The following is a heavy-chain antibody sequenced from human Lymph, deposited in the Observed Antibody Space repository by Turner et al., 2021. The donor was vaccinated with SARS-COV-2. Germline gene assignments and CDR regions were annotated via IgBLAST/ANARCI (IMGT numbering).Heavy chain of an antibody. CDR2: INPNSGDT. D-gene: IGHD4-17*01. J-gene: IGHJ6*02. Sequence: QVPLVQSGAEVKKPGASVKVSCKASGSTFTGHYLHWVRQAPGQGVEWMGWINPNSGDTNYAQKFQGRVTMTRDTSISTVYMELSRMRSDDTAVYYCARGASVTPDRYYYYYYGMDVWGQGTTVTVSS. V-gene: IGHV1-2*02. CDR3: ARGASVTPDRYYYYYYGMDV. CDR1: GSTFTGHY.